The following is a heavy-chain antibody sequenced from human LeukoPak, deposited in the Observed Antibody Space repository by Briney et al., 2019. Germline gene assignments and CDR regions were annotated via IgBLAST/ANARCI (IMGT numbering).Heavy chain of an antibody. CDR2: ISSGGSDI. CDR1: GFTFSNYG. CDR3: ASGYDFSSGSKRGFDY. J-gene: IGHJ4*02. D-gene: IGHD3-3*01. V-gene: IGHV3-48*01. Sequence: GGSLRLSCAASGFTFSNYGMNWVRQAPGKGLEWVSYISSGGSDIYYADSVKDRFTISRDSAKRSVFLQMNSLTAEDSALYYCASGYDFSSGSKRGFDYWGQGTLVTVSS.